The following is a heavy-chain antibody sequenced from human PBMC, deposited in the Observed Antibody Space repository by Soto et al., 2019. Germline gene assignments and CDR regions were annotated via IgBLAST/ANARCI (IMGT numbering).Heavy chain of an antibody. CDR3: ARGTWIVRGLIPDAFDI. CDR1: GFTVSSHY. Sequence: EVQLVESGGGLVQPGGSLRLSCEASGFTVSSHYINWVRQAPGKGLDWVSVIYNSGTSFYADSVKGRFTVSRDTAKNSVFLQMSSLRAEDTAVYFCARGTWIVRGLIPDAFDIWGQGTMVTVSS. J-gene: IGHJ3*02. CDR2: IYNSGTS. V-gene: IGHV3-66*01. D-gene: IGHD3-10*01.